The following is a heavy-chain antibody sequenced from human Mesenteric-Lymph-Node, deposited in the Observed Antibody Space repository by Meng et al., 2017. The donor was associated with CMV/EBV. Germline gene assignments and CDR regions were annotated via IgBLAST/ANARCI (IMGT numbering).Heavy chain of an antibody. V-gene: IGHV3-7*01. CDR1: GFTLTNYW. CDR3: SRENSGLDY. Sequence: GESLKISCAVSGFTLTNYWMDWVRQAPGKGLEWVANINPDGSQRNYVDSVKGRFTISRDSAKNSLYLQLNSLRVADTAVYYCSRENSGLDYWGQGTLVTVSS. J-gene: IGHJ4*02. CDR2: INPDGSQR.